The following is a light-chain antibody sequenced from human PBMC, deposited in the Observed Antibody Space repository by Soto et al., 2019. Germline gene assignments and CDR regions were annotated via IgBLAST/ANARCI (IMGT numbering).Light chain of an antibody. CDR3: CSYAGSSTYV. V-gene: IGLV2-8*01. CDR1: SSDVGTYKY. J-gene: IGLJ1*01. Sequence: QSALTQPPSASGSPGQSVTISCTGTSSDVGTYKYVSWYQQHPGKAPKLMIYEVTKRPSGVPDRFSGSKSGNTASLTVSGLQAEDEADYYCCSYAGSSTYVFGTGTKGTVL. CDR2: EVT.